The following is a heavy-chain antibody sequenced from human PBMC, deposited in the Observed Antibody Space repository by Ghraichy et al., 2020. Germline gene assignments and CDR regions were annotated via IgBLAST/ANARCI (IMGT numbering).Heavy chain of an antibody. CDR3: ARGEDSVVVPAAVDAFDI. J-gene: IGHJ3*02. CDR1: GDTFTSYG. CDR2: ISAYNGNT. D-gene: IGHD2-2*01. Sequence: ASVKVSCKASGDTFTSYGISWVRQAPGQGLEWMGVISAYNGNTNYAQKLQGRVTMTTDTSTSTAYMELRSLRSDDTAVYYCARGEDSVVVPAAVDAFDIWGQGTMVTVSS. V-gene: IGHV1-18*04.